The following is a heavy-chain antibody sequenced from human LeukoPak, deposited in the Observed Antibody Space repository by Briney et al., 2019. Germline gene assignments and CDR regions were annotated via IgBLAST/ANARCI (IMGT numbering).Heavy chain of an antibody. CDR2: IKSKTDGGTT. J-gene: IGHJ4*02. CDR3: TTAGSWLQLPQSDY. V-gene: IGHV3-15*01. D-gene: IGHD5-24*01. Sequence: NPGGSLRLSCAASGFTFSSYGMSWVRQAPGKGPEWVGRIKSKTDGGTTDYAAPVKGRFTISRDDSYNTLYLQMNSLKTEDTVVYYCTTAGSWLQLPQSDYWGQGTLVTVSS. CDR1: GFTFSSYG.